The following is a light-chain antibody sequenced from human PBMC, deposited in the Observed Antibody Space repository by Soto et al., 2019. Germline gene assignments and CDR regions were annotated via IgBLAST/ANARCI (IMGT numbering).Light chain of an antibody. CDR1: SSDVGGYNY. V-gene: IGLV2-14*01. Sequence: QSALTQPASVSGSPGQSITISCTGTSSDVGGYNYVSWYQQHPGKAPQLMIYDVTYRPLGVSNRFSGSKSGNTASLTISGLQAEDEADYYCSSYTSSDTVVFGGGTKLTVL. J-gene: IGLJ2*01. CDR3: SSYTSSDTVV. CDR2: DVT.